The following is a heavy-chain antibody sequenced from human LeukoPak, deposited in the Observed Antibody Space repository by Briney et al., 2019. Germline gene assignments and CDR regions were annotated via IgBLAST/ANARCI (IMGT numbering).Heavy chain of an antibody. Sequence: GGSLRLSCAASGFTFSTYGFHWVRQAPGKGLEWLAVIWYDGTNKYYADSVKGRFTISRDNSKNTLYLQMNSLRAEDTAVYYCAKDNRIAAADTWSHYYYYGMDVWGQGTTVTVSS. J-gene: IGHJ6*02. CDR3: AKDNRIAAADTWSHYYYYGMDV. D-gene: IGHD6-13*01. CDR2: IWYDGTNK. V-gene: IGHV3-33*06. CDR1: GFTFSTYG.